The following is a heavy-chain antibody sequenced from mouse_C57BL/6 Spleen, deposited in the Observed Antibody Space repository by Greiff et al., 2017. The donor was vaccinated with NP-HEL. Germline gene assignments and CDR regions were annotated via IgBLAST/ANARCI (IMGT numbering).Heavy chain of an antibody. V-gene: IGHV1-81*01. CDR1: GYTFTSYG. Sequence: VQLQQSGAELARPGASVKLSCKASGYTFTSYGISWVKQRTGQGLEWIGEIYPRSGNTYYNEKFKGKATLTADKSSSTAYMELRSLTSEDSAVYFCARLLIRSPDFDYWGQGTTLTVSS. CDR2: IYPRSGNT. CDR3: ARLLIRSPDFDY. J-gene: IGHJ2*01. D-gene: IGHD1-1*01.